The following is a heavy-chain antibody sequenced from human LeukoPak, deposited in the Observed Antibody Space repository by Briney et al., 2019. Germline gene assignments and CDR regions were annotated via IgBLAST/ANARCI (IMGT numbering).Heavy chain of an antibody. D-gene: IGHD3-16*01. CDR3: ARGRGRLFDY. CDR1: GGSFSGYY. CDR2: INHSGST. Sequence: SETLSLTCAVYGGSFSGYYWSWIRQPPGKGLEWIGEINHSGSTNYNPSLKSRVTISEDTSKNHFSLKLSSVTAADTAVYYCARGRGRLFDYWGQGTLVTVSS. J-gene: IGHJ4*02. V-gene: IGHV4-34*01.